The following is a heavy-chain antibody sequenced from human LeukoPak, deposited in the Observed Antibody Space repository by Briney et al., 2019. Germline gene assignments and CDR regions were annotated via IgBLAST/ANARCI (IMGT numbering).Heavy chain of an antibody. CDR1: GYTFTSYY. CDR2: INPSGGST. Sequence: ASVKVSCKASGYTFTSYYMHWVRQAPGQGLEWMGIINPSGGSTSYAQKFQGRVTMTRDTSTSTVYMELSSLRPEDTAVYYCARDGIGELFGGLQWGQGTLVTVSS. D-gene: IGHD3-10*01. CDR3: ARDGIGELFGGLQ. V-gene: IGHV1-46*01. J-gene: IGHJ4*02.